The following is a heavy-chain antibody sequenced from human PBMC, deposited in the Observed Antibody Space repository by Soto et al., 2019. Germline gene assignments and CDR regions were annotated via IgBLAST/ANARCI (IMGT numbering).Heavy chain of an antibody. CDR2: INPSGGST. CDR1: GYTFTSYY. J-gene: IGHJ3*02. V-gene: IGHV1-46*01. Sequence: ASVKVSCKASGYTFTSYYIHWVRQAPGQGLEWMGIINPSGGSTSYAQKFQGRVTMTRDTSTSTVYMELSSLRSEDTAVYYCASNYYDSSGYPNDAFDIWGQGTMVTVSS. D-gene: IGHD3-22*01. CDR3: ASNYYDSSGYPNDAFDI.